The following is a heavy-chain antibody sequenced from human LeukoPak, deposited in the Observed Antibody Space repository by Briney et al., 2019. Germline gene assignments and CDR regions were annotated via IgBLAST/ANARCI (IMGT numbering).Heavy chain of an antibody. CDR3: ARGNVDIVATIFWFDP. CDR1: GYTFTSYD. V-gene: IGHV1-8*01. D-gene: IGHD5-12*01. J-gene: IGHJ5*02. Sequence: ASVKVSCKASGYTFTSYDINWVRQATGQGLEWMGWMNPNSGNTGYAQKFQGRVTMTRNTSISTAYMELSSLRSEDTAVYYCARGNVDIVATIFWFDPWGQGTLVTVSS. CDR2: MNPNSGNT.